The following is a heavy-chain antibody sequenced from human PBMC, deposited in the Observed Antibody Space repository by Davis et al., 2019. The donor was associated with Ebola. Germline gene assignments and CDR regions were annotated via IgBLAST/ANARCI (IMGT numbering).Heavy chain of an antibody. CDR3: ARAGRTYIAVAGTSV. CDR1: GYTFTSYA. CDR2: INPSGGST. J-gene: IGHJ4*02. Sequence: ASVKVSCKASGYTFTSYAMHWVRQAPGQGLEWMGIINPSGGSTSYAQKFQGRVTMTRDTSTSTVYMELSSLRSEDTAVYYCARAGRTYIAVAGTSVWGQGTLVTVSS. V-gene: IGHV1-46*01. D-gene: IGHD6-19*01.